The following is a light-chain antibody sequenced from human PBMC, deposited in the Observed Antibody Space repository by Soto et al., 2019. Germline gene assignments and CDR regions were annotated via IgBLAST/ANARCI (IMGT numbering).Light chain of an antibody. CDR2: AAS. CDR1: QGISNY. CDR3: QKYCSARWT. J-gene: IGKJ1*01. Sequence: DIQMTQYPSSLSASVGDRVTITCRASQGISNYLAWYQQKSGKVPKLLIYAASTLQSGVPSRFGGSGSGTDFTLTISSLQPEDVATYYCQKYCSARWTFGQGTKVDIK. V-gene: IGKV1-27*01.